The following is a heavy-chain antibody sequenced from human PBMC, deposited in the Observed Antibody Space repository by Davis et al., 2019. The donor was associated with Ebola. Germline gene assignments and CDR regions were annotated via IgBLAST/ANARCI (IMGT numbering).Heavy chain of an antibody. D-gene: IGHD1-26*01. CDR3: AREYVGPASGVDQ. CDR2: ISAYNGNT. Sequence: ASVKVSCKASGYTFTSYGISWVRQAPGQGLEWMGWISAYNGNTNYAQKFQGRVTLTRDTSISTVYMELSGLRSDDTAVYYCAREYVGPASGVDQWGQGNLVTVSS. J-gene: IGHJ4*02. CDR1: GYTFTSYG. V-gene: IGHV1-18*01.